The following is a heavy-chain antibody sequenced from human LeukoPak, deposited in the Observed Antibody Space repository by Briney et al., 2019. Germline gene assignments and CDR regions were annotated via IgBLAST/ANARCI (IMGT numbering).Heavy chain of an antibody. Sequence: GGSLRLSCAASGFTFSSYWMSWVRQAPGKGLEWVANIKQDGSEKYYVDSAKGRFTISRDNAKNSLYLQMNSLRAEDTAVYYCARDVGDILTGYYPDPHYYYYYMDVWGKGTTVTISS. CDR1: GFTFSSYW. V-gene: IGHV3-7*01. CDR3: ARDVGDILTGYYPDPHYYYYYMDV. J-gene: IGHJ6*03. CDR2: IKQDGSEK. D-gene: IGHD3-9*01.